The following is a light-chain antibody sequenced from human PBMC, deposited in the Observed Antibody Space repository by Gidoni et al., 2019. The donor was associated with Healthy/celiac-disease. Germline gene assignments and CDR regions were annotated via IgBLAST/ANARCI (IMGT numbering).Light chain of an antibody. Sequence: DIVMTQSPDSLAVSLGARATINCKSSRSVLYSSNNKNYVAWYQQKPGQPPKLLIYWASTRESGVPDRFSGSWSGTDFTLTISSLQAEDVAVYYCQQYYSTPLTFGGXTKVEIK. CDR2: WAS. CDR3: QQYYSTPLT. J-gene: IGKJ4*01. V-gene: IGKV4-1*01. CDR1: RSVLYSSNNKNY.